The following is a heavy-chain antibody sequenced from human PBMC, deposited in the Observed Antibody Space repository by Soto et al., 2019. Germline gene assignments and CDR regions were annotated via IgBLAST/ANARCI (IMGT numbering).Heavy chain of an antibody. J-gene: IGHJ4*02. D-gene: IGHD3-22*01. CDR2: ISSSSSTI. Sequence: EVQLVESGGGLVQPGGSLRLSCAASGFTFSSYSMNWVRQAPGKGLEWVSYISSSSSTIYYADSVKGRFTISRDNAKNSRYLRRNSLRDDDTAVYYCARVRDLYYYDSSGYFPGGFDYWGQGTLVTVSS. CDR1: GFTFSSYS. CDR3: ARVRDLYYYDSSGYFPGGFDY. V-gene: IGHV3-48*02.